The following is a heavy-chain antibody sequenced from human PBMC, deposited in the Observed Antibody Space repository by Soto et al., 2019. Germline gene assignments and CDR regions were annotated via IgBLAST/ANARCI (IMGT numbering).Heavy chain of an antibody. V-gene: IGHV5-51*01. CDR3: ASLPRIEAAVYYGKDV. Sequence: GESLKISCKGSGYSFTSYWIGWVRQMPGKGLEWMGIIYPGDSDTRYSPSFQGQVTISADKSISTAYLQWSSLKASDTAMYYCASLPRIEAAVYYGKDVWGQGTTVTGSS. CDR2: IYPGDSDT. D-gene: IGHD6-13*01. J-gene: IGHJ6*01. CDR1: GYSFTSYW.